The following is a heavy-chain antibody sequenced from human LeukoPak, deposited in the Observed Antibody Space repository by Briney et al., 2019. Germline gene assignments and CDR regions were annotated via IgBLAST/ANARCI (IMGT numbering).Heavy chain of an antibody. J-gene: IGHJ4*02. CDR3: AILDCSSTSCYLSY. V-gene: IGHV4-34*01. Sequence: SETLSLTCAVYGGSFSGYYWSWIRQPPGKGLEWIGEINHSGSTNYNPSLKSRVTISVDTSKNQFSLKLSSVTAADTAVYYCAILDCSSTSCYLSYWGQGTLVTVSS. D-gene: IGHD2-2*01. CDR2: INHSGST. CDR1: GGSFSGYY.